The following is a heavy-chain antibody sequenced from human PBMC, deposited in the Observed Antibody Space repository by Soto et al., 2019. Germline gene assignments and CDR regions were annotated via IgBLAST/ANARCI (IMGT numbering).Heavy chain of an antibody. CDR2: ISSTTNYI. Sequence: GGTLRLSCAASGFTFTRYSMNWVRQAPGKGLEWVSSISSTTNYIYYADSMKGRFTVSRDNAKNSVYLEMNSLSAEDTAVYYCARESEDLTSNFDYWGQGTLVTVSS. V-gene: IGHV3-21*01. CDR1: GFTFTRYS. J-gene: IGHJ4*02. CDR3: ARESEDLTSNFDY.